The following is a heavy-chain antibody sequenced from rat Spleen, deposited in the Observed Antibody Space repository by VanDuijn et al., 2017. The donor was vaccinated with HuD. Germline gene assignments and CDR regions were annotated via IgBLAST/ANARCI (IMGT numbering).Heavy chain of an antibody. CDR2: IWGDGST. Sequence: QVQLKESGPGLVQPSQTPSLTCTVSGFSLSSYHVGWIRRPPGKGLEWMGVIWGDGSTAYNSVFKSRLSISRDTSKSQVFLKMNSLQTEDTATYYCVRLISVVRVMDAWGQGVSVTVSS. CDR3: VRLISVVRVMDA. D-gene: IGHD1-1*01. V-gene: IGHV2-32*01. CDR1: GFSLSSYH. J-gene: IGHJ4*01.